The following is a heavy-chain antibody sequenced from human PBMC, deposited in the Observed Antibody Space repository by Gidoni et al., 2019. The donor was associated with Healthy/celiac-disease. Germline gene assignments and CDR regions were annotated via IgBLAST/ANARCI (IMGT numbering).Heavy chain of an antibody. CDR3: ARDGDEAGMDV. CDR1: GFTVSSNY. D-gene: IGHD3-10*01. Sequence: DVQLVESGGGLVQPGGSLGLSCAAAGFTVSSNYMSWVRQAPGKGLEWVSVIYSGGSTYYADSVKGRFTISRGNSKNTLYLQMNSLRAEDTAVYYCARDGDEAGMDVWGQGTTVTVSS. J-gene: IGHJ6*02. V-gene: IGHV3-66*01. CDR2: IYSGGST.